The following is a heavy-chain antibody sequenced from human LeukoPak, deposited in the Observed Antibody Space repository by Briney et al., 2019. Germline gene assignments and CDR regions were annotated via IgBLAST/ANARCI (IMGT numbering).Heavy chain of an antibody. CDR3: ARDLAYSRLDY. J-gene: IGHJ4*02. V-gene: IGHV3-7*01. D-gene: IGHD5-18*01. CDR1: GFTFSSAW. CDR2: INPDGNKK. Sequence: PGGSVRLSCAVSGFTFSSAWIDWVRQAPGKGLEWVASINPDGNKKYSADSVKGRFTISRDNAENSLYLPMNSLRVEDTAFYYCARDLAYSRLDYWGQGMLVTVSS.